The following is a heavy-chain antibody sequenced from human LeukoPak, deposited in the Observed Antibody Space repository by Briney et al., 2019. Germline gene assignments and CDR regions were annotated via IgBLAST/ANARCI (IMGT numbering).Heavy chain of an antibody. V-gene: IGHV4-34*01. CDR2: INHSGST. CDR3: ATYYYDSSGYSFFDY. CDR1: GGSFSGYY. Sequence: SETLSLTCAVYGGSFSGYYWSWIRQPSGKGLEWIGEINHSGSTNYNPSLKSRVTISVDTSKNQFSLKLSSVTAADTAVYYCATYYYDSSGYSFFDYWGQGTLVTVSS. J-gene: IGHJ4*02. D-gene: IGHD3-22*01.